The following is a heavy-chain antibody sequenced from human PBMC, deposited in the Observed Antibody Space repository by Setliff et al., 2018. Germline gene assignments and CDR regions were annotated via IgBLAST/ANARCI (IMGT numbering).Heavy chain of an antibody. CDR2: IYSGGHT. V-gene: IGHV3-53*01. CDR3: MKKIIAGGGPPYDYFDY. D-gene: IGHD1-26*01. J-gene: IGHJ4*02. CDR1: GFTVSSEY. Sequence: GGSLRLSCVVSGFTVSSEYMNWVRQAPGKGLEWVSIIYSGGHTYYTDSVKGRFTISRDNSKNTLFLQMNSLRADDTAVYYCMKKIIAGGGPPYDYFDYWGQGTLVTVSS.